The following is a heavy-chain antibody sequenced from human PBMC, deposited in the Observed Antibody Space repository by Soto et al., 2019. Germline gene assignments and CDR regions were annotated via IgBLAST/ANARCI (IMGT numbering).Heavy chain of an antibody. V-gene: IGHV4-59*01. CDR2: IYYSGST. D-gene: IGHD3-16*02. CDR3: ARETRQDDYIWGSYPEAFFDY. J-gene: IGHJ4*02. Sequence: SETLSLTCTVSGGSISSYYWSWIRQPPGKGLEWIGYIYYSGSTNYNPSLKSRVTISVATSKNQFSLKLSSVTAADTAVYYCARETRQDDYIWGSYPEAFFDYWGQGTLVTVSS. CDR1: GGSISSYY.